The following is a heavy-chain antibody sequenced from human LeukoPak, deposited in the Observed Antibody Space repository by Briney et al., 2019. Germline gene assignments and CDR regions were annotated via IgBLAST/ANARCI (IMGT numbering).Heavy chain of an antibody. CDR3: ARHGGGYTFDY. D-gene: IGHD5-12*01. J-gene: IGHJ4*02. CDR1: GGSISSSSYY. Sequence: SETLSLTCTVSGGSISSSSYYWSWIRQPPGKGLEWIGFIDHSGNTNCNPSLKSRVTISVDTSKNQFSLRLSSVTAADTAVYYCARHGGGYTFDYWGQGTLVTVSS. CDR2: IDHSGNT. V-gene: IGHV4-61*05.